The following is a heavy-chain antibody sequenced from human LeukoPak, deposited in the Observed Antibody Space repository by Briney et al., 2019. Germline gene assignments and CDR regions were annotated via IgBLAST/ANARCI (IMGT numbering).Heavy chain of an antibody. V-gene: IGHV1-8*01. Sequence: ASVTVSCKASGYTFTSYDINWVRQATGQGLEWMGWMNPNSDNTGYAQKFQGRITMTRNTSISTAYMELSSLTSEDTAVYYCARIAAAGNRRLNYWGQGTLVTVSS. D-gene: IGHD6-13*01. CDR1: GYTFTSYD. J-gene: IGHJ4*02. CDR2: MNPNSDNT. CDR3: ARIAAAGNRRLNY.